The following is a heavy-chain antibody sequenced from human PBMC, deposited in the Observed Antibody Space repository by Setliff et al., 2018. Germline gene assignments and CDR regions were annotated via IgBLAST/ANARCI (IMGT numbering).Heavy chain of an antibody. V-gene: IGHV4-31*03. CDR2: IYYSGNT. Sequence: SETLSLTCTVSGGSMICGHYYWSWIRQLPGKGLEWIAYIYYSGNTYYNPSLKSRVTISVDTSKNQFSLKINSVTAADTAVYYCARGHCSSGECPNYFDPWGQGTQVTVSS. CDR1: GGSMICGHYY. D-gene: IGHD2-15*01. CDR3: ARGHCSSGECPNYFDP. J-gene: IGHJ5*02.